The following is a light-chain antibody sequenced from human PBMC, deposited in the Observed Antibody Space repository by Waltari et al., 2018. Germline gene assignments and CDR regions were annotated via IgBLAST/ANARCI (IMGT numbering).Light chain of an antibody. CDR2: GAS. J-gene: IGKJ1*01. V-gene: IGKV3-20*01. CDR3: QKYDRLPAT. CDR1: QSVSRF. Sequence: EIVLTQSPRTLSLSPGERGTLPCRASQSVSRFLAWYQQKPGQAPRLLIYGASTRATGIPDRFSGSGSGTDFSLTISRLEPEDFAVYYCQKYDRLPATFGQGTKVEIK.